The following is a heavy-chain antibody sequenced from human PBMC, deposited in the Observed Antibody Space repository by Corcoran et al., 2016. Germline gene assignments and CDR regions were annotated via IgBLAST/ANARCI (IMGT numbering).Heavy chain of an antibody. CDR1: GGTFSSYA. J-gene: IGHJ3*02. Sequence: QVQLVQSGAGVKKPGSSVKVSCKASGGTFSSYAISWVRPAPGQGLEWMGGIIPIFGTANYAQQFQGSVTITADGSTSTAYMELSSLRAEATAVYDCAIGGCSSAGWSMSSGGGFDIWGQGTMVTVSS. D-gene: IGHD2-2*01. V-gene: IGHV1-69*01. CDR2: IIPIFGTA. CDR3: AIGGCSSAGWSMSSGGGFDI.